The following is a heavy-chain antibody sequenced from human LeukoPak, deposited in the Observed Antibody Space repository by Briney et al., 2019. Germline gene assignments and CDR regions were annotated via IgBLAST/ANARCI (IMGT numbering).Heavy chain of an antibody. CDR1: GYTFTGYY. D-gene: IGHD2-2*01. CDR2: INPNSGGT. CDR3: ARGRDHCSSTSCYLDY. J-gene: IGHJ4*02. Sequence: ASVKVSCKASGYTFTGYYMHWVRQAPGQGLERMGWINPNSGGTNYAQKFQGRVTMTRDTSISTAYMELSRLRSDDTAVYYCARGRDHCSSTSCYLDYWGQGTLVTVSS. V-gene: IGHV1-2*02.